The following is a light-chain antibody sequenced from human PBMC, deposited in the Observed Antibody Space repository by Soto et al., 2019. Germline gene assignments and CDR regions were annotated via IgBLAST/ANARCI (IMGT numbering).Light chain of an antibody. CDR2: KAS. CDR1: QSISSW. Sequence: DIQMTQSPSTLSASVGDRVTITCRASQSISSWLAWYQQKPGKAPKLLIYKASSLKSGVPSRFSGSGSGTELTLTISSLQPDEFATYYCQQYNSYSPWTFGPRTKVEIK. V-gene: IGKV1-5*03. J-gene: IGKJ1*01. CDR3: QQYNSYSPWT.